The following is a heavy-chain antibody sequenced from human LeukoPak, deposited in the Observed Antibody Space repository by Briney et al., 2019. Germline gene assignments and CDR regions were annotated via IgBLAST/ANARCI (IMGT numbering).Heavy chain of an antibody. D-gene: IGHD4-17*01. Sequence: GGSLRLSCAASGFTFYSYWMHWVRQAPGKGLVWVSCINGDGSTSSYADSVKGRFTISRDNAKNTLYLQMHSLRAEDTAVYYCARDEPTVTTGPPVGSWGQGTLVTVSS. CDR3: ARDEPTVTTGPPVGS. V-gene: IGHV3-74*01. J-gene: IGHJ4*02. CDR1: GFTFYSYW. CDR2: INGDGSTS.